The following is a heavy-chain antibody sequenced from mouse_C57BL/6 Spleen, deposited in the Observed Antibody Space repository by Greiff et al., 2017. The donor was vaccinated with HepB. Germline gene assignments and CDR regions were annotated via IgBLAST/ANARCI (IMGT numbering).Heavy chain of an antibody. V-gene: IGHV5-16*01. CDR1: GFTFSDYY. D-gene: IGHD1-1*01. CDR2: INYDGSST. J-gene: IGHJ1*03. Sequence: EVKLVESEGGLVQPGSSMKLSCTASGFTFSDYYMAWVRQVPEKGLEWVANINYDGSSTYYLDSLKSRFIISRDNAKNILYLQMSSLKSEDTATYYCARLFTTVVASYWYFDVWGTGTTVTVSS. CDR3: ARLFTTVVASYWYFDV.